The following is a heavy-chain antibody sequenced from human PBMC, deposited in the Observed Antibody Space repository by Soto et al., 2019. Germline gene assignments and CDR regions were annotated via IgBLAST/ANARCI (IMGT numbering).Heavy chain of an antibody. CDR2: IYYSGST. CDR3: ARGGYDFWSGYYSSIYGMDV. D-gene: IGHD3-3*01. V-gene: IGHV4-59*01. J-gene: IGHJ6*02. CDR1: GGSISSYY. Sequence: LSLTCTVSGGSISSYYWSWIRQPPGKGLEWIGYIYYSGSTNYNPSLKSRVTISVDTSKNQFSLKLSSVTAADTAVYYCARGGYDFWSGYYSSIYGMDVWGQGTTVTVSS.